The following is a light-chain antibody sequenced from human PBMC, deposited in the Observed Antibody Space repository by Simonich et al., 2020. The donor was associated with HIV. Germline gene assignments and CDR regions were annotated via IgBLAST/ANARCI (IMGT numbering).Light chain of an antibody. CDR3: QQYYSTPPT. CDR2: WAS. CDR1: QSVLYSSNNKNY. J-gene: IGKJ1*01. Sequence: DIVMTQSPDSLAVSLGERATINCKSSQSVLYSSNNKNYLAWYQQKPGQPPKLLIYWASTRESGVPDRISGSGSGTDFTLPIRSLQAEDVAVYSCQQYYSTPPTFGQGTKVEIK. V-gene: IGKV4-1*01.